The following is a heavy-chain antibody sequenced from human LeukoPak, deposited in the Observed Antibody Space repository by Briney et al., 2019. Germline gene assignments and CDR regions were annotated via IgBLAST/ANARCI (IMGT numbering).Heavy chain of an antibody. D-gene: IGHD6-19*01. CDR2: INTNTGSP. J-gene: IGHJ4*02. CDR3: AREGVGSSGWYGIDY. CDR1: GYTFTSYA. Sequence: ASVKVSCKASGYTFTSYAMNWVRQAPGQGLEWMGWINTNTGSPTYAQGFTGRFVFSLDTSVSTACLQISSLKAEDTAVYYCAREGVGSSGWYGIDYWGQGTLVTVSS. V-gene: IGHV7-4-1*02.